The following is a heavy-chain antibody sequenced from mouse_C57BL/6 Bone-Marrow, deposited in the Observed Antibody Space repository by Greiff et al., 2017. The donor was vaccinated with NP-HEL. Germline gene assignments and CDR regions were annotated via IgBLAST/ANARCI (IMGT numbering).Heavy chain of an antibody. CDR1: GYAFSSSW. CDR3: ADSSGPY. D-gene: IGHD3-2*02. CDR2: IYPGDGDT. Sequence: VQLQESGPELVKPGASVKISCKASGYAFSSSWMNWVKQRPGKGLEWIGRIYPGDGDTNYNGKFKGKATLTADKSSSTAYMQLSSLTSEDSAVYFCADSSGPYWGQGTLVTVSA. V-gene: IGHV1-82*01. J-gene: IGHJ3*01.